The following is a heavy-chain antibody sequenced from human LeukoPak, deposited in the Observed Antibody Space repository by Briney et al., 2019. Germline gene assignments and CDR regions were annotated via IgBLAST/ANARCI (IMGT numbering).Heavy chain of an antibody. D-gene: IGHD3-10*01. V-gene: IGHV3-48*02. CDR2: IYSSDTT. Sequence: PGRSLRLSFAASGFTFSGYAMNWVRQAPGKGLEWVSHIYSSDTTYADSVKGRFTISRDNAKNSLYLQMNSLRDEDTAVYYCARDLHYAFDIWGQGTMVTASS. CDR3: ARDLHYAFDI. CDR1: GFTFSGYA. J-gene: IGHJ3*02.